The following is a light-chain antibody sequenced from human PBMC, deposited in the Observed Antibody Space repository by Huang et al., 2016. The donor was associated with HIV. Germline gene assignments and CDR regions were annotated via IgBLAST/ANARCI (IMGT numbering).Light chain of an antibody. CDR3: QQYYSSPRT. Sequence: DIVMTQSPDSLAVSLGERATINCKSSQNVLYNTNNKNYLAWYQQKPGQPPKLLIYWASTRESGVPDRFSGSGSVTDFTLTISSLQAEDVAVYYCQQYYSSPRTFGPGTKVDIK. CDR2: WAS. CDR1: QNVLYNTNNKNY. J-gene: IGKJ3*01. V-gene: IGKV4-1*01.